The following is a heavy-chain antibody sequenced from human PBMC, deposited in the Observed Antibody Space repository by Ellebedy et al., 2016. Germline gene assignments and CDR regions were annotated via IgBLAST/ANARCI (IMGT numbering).Heavy chain of an antibody. D-gene: IGHD4-17*01. J-gene: IGHJ4*02. Sequence: SGPTLVKPTETLTLTCTVSGFSLSNARMGVSWIRQPPGKALEWLAHIFSNDEKSYSTSLKSRLTISKDTSKSQVVLTMTNMDPVDTATYYCARNNDYGDDLNWDYWGQGTLVTVSS. CDR2: IFSNDEK. CDR3: ARNNDYGDDLNWDY. V-gene: IGHV2-26*01. CDR1: GFSLSNARMG.